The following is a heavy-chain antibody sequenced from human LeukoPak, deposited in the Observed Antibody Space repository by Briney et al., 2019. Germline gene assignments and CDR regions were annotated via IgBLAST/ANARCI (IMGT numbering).Heavy chain of an antibody. CDR2: INHSGST. V-gene: IGHV4-34*01. CDR1: GGSFSGYY. J-gene: IGHJ4*02. Sequence: SETLSLTCAVYGGSFSGYYWSWIRQPPGKGLEWIGEINHSGSTNYNPSLKSRVTISVDTSKNQFSPKLSSVTAADTAVYYCAREYSSGWYSLGLDYWGQGTLVTVSS. CDR3: AREYSSGWYSLGLDY. D-gene: IGHD6-19*01.